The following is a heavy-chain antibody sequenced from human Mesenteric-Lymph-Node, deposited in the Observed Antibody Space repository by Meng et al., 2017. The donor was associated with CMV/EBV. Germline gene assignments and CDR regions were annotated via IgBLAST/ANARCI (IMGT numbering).Heavy chain of an antibody. Sequence: GGLLRLSCAAPGFTFSSYSMNGFRQAPGKGLEWVSSISSRSSYIHYADSVKGRFTISRDNAKNSLYLQMNSLRAEDTAVYYGAREDAAIVVVPAAIQRLNYGMDVWGQGTTVTVSS. D-gene: IGHD2-2*01. J-gene: IGHJ6*02. CDR3: AREDAAIVVVPAAIQRLNYGMDV. V-gene: IGHV3-21*01. CDR1: GFTFSSYS. CDR2: ISSRSSYI.